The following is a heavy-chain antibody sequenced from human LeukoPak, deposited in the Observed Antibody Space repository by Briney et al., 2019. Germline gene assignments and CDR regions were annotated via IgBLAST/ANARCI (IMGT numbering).Heavy chain of an antibody. D-gene: IGHD1-26*01. CDR1: RYTFTGYY. CDR2: IIPIFGTA. CDR3: AREGPRSGSYICDY. J-gene: IGHJ4*02. Sequence: SVKVSCKASRYTFTGYYMNWVRQAPGQELEWMGGIIPIFGTANYAQKSQGRVTITADESTSTAYMQLSSLRSDDTAVYYCAREGPRSGSYICDYWGQGTPVTVSS. V-gene: IGHV1-69*13.